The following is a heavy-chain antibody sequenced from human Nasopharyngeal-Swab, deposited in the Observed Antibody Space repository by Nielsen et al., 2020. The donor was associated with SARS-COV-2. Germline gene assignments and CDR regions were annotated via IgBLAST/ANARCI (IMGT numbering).Heavy chain of an antibody. CDR3: ATEYNWNYGPRYFDL. Sequence: ASVKVSCKVSGYTLTELSVHWVRQAPGKGLEWMGGFDPEDGETIYAQKFQGRVTMTEDTSTDTAYMELSSLRSEDTAVYYCATEYNWNYGPRYFDLWGRGTLATVSS. D-gene: IGHD1-7*01. V-gene: IGHV1-24*01. CDR2: FDPEDGET. J-gene: IGHJ2*01. CDR1: GYTLTELS.